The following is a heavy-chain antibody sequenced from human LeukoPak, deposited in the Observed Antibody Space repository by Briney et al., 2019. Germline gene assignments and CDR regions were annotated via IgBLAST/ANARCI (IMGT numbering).Heavy chain of an antibody. CDR3: ARPRFDYDILTGYYNDAFDI. Sequence: GESLKISCKGSGYSFTSYWIGWVSQMPGKGLEWMGIIYPGDSDTRYSPSFQGQVTISADKSISTAYLQWSSLKASDTAMYYCARPRFDYDILTGYYNDAFDIWGQGTMVTVSS. CDR2: IYPGDSDT. J-gene: IGHJ3*02. D-gene: IGHD3-9*01. V-gene: IGHV5-51*01. CDR1: GYSFTSYW.